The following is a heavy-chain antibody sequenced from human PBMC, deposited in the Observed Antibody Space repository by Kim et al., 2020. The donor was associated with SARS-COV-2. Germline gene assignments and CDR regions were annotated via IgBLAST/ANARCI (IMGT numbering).Heavy chain of an antibody. CDR2: IIPILGTA. J-gene: IGHJ6*02. V-gene: IGHV1-69*13. D-gene: IGHD2-15*01. Sequence: SVKVSCKASGGTFSSYAISWVRQAPGQGLEWMGGIIPILGTANYAQKFQGRVTITADESTSTAYMELSSLSSEDTAVYYCARGDCSGGSCYFAENYYYYYGMGGWGRGTTVSVSS. CDR3: ARGDCSGGSCYFAENYYYYYGMGG. CDR1: GGTFSSYA.